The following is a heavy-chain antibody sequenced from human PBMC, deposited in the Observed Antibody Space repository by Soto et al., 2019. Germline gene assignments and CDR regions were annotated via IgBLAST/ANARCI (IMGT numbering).Heavy chain of an antibody. J-gene: IGHJ4*02. CDR3: ARDRLRGYDSSGFYS. Sequence: IQLVQSGAELRKPGASVKVSCKASGYSFSYYGINWVRQVPGQGLEWMGWINPYNGNRNFAQKFEDRVTMTTATSTNTVYMELRSLKSDDTAIYYCARDRLRGYDSSGFYSWGQGTLVTVS. V-gene: IGHV1-18*01. D-gene: IGHD3-22*01. CDR2: INPYNGNR. CDR1: GYSFSYYG.